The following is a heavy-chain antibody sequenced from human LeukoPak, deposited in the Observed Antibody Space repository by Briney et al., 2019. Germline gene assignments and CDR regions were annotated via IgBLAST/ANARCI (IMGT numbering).Heavy chain of an antibody. V-gene: IGHV3-21*01. D-gene: IGHD1-26*01. CDR1: GFTFSSYS. Sequence: TGGSLRLSCAASGFTFSSYSMNWVRQAPGKGLEWVSSISSSSSYIYYADSVKGRFTISRDNAKNSLYLQMNSLRAEDTAVYYCARADSGSYYGPLDYWGQGTPVTVSS. CDR3: ARADSGSYYGPLDY. CDR2: ISSSSSYI. J-gene: IGHJ4*02.